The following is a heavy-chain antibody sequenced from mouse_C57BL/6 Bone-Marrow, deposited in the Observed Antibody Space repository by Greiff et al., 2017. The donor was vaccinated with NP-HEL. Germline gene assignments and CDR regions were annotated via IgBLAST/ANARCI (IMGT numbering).Heavy chain of an antibody. J-gene: IGHJ3*01. CDR3: TRARNAWFAY. V-gene: IGHV5-9-1*02. Sequence: EVHLVESGEGLVKPGGSLKLSCAASGFTFSSYAMSWVRQTPEKRLEWVAYISSGGDYIYYADTVKGRFTISRDNARNTLYLQMSSLKSEDTAMYYCTRARNAWFAYWGQGTLVTVSA. CDR1: GFTFSSYA. D-gene: IGHD2-1*01. CDR2: ISSGGDYI.